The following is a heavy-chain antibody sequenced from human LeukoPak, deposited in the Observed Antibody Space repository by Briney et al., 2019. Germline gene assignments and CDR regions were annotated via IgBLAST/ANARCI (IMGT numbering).Heavy chain of an antibody. V-gene: IGHV4-4*07. CDR3: ASQRVGIHYYYMDV. CDR1: GGSISSYY. J-gene: IGHJ6*03. Sequence: SETLSLTCTVSGGSISSYYWSWIRQPAGKGLEWIGRIYTSGSTNYNPSLKSRVTMSVDTSKNQFSLKLSSVTAADTAVYYCASQRVGIHYYYMDVWGKGTTVTVSS. CDR2: IYTSGST. D-gene: IGHD2-21*01.